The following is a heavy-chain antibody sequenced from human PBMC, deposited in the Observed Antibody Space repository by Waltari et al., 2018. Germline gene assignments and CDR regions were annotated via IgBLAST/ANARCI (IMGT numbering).Heavy chain of an antibody. CDR3: ARHSYSEPFHY. D-gene: IGHD5-12*01. CDR2: IYHTGST. CDR1: DYFISSGYF. J-gene: IGHJ4*02. Sequence: QVQLQESGPGLVKPSETLSLTCAVSDYFISSGYFWAWIRQPPGKGREWIAHIYHTGSTSYNPSLGSRVTISVDTSKNQFSLKMTSVTAADTAIYYCARHSYSEPFHYWGQGTLVTVSS. V-gene: IGHV4-38-2*01.